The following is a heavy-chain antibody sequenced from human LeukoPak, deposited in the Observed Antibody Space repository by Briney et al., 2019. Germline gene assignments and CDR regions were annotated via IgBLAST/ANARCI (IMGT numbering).Heavy chain of an antibody. CDR1: GGSISSSSYY. D-gene: IGHD3-22*01. CDR3: ARGPYYYDSSGYYRPYYYYYYYMDV. Sequence: SETLSLTCIVSGGSISSSSYYWGWIRQPPGKGLEWIGSIYYSGSTYYNPSLKSRVTISVDTSKNQFSLKLSSVTAADTAVYYCARGPYYYDSSGYYRPYYYYYYYMDVWGKGTTVTISS. V-gene: IGHV4-39*07. J-gene: IGHJ6*03. CDR2: IYYSGST.